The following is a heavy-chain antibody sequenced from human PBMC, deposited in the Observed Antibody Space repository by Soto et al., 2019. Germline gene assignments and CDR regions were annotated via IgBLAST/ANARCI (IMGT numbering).Heavy chain of an antibody. J-gene: IGHJ4*02. CDR3: ATAPWNNAY. Sequence: GGSLRLSCAASGFTFDDYAMHWVRQAPGKGLEWVSGISWNSGETYYADSVKGRFTVSRDNAKNSLFLQMNNLRVEDTAVYYCATAPWNNAYCGQGTLVTVSS. CDR1: GFTFDDYA. D-gene: IGHD1-1*01. CDR2: ISWNSGET. V-gene: IGHV3-9*01.